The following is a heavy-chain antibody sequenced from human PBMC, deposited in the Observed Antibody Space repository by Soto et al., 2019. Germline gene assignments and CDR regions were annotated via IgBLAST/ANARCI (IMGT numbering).Heavy chain of an antibody. D-gene: IGHD3-10*01. V-gene: IGHV1-69*13. CDR1: GGTFSSYA. Sequence: SVKVSCKASGGTFSSYAISWVRQAPGQGLEWVGGIIPIFGTANYAQKFQGRVTITADESTSTAYMELSSLRSEDTAVYYCARDSYGSGSYAAFDIWGQGTMVTVSS. CDR3: ARDSYGSGSYAAFDI. J-gene: IGHJ3*02. CDR2: IIPIFGTA.